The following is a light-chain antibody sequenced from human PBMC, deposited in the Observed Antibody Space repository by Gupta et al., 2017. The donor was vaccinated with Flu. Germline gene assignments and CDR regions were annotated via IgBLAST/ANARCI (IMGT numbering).Light chain of an antibody. V-gene: IGKV1-5*03. CDR2: KAS. CDR1: RSISSW. J-gene: IGKJ2*01. Sequence: DIQMTQSPSTLSASVEERVTITCPASRSISSWLSWYQQKPGKARKLLIYKASSSASGVPSRFSGSGSGTEFTLIISILYPDYFATYYCQQYNSYPYTFGQGTKLEIK. CDR3: QQYNSYPYT.